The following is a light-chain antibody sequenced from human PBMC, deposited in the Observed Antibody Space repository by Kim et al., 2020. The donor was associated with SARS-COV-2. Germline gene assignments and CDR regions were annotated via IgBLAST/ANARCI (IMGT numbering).Light chain of an antibody. J-gene: IGKJ4*01. Sequence: ASVGDRVTITCRASQDISSFLAWYQQQPGKAPKLLIYAASTLQSGVPSRFSGSGSGTEFTLTISSLQPEDVATYYCHQLNSFPLTFGGGTKVDIK. CDR3: HQLNSFPLT. V-gene: IGKV1-9*01. CDR2: AAS. CDR1: QDISSF.